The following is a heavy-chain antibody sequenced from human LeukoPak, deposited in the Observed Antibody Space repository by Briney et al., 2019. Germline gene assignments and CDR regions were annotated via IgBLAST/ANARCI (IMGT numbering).Heavy chain of an antibody. CDR3: ARYCTGHCYTGDSYYFDY. J-gene: IGHJ4*02. D-gene: IGHD2-2*02. CDR2: IYYSGST. CDR1: GGSISSYY. V-gene: IGHV4-59*01. Sequence: SETLSLTCTVSGGSISSYYWGWIRQPPGKGLEWIGYIYYSGSTNYNPSLKSRVTISVDTSKNQFSLKLSSVTAADTAVYYCARYCTGHCYTGDSYYFDYWGQGTLVTVSS.